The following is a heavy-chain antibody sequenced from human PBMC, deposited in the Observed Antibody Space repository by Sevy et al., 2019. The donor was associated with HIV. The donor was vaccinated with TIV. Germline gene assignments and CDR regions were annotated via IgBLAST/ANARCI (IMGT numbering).Heavy chain of an antibody. CDR3: AKRGGHDTSGNVSYYYYGMDV. V-gene: IGHV3-30*18. CDR2: ISFDGDTK. CDR1: GFSFRNFG. Sequence: GGSLRLSCAASGFSFRNFGMHWVRQAPGKGLEWLALISFDGDTKYYGDSVKGRFTISRDNSKNTLYLQMNSLRVEDTAVYYCAKRGGHDTSGNVSYYYYGMDVWGQGTTVTVSS. D-gene: IGHD3-22*01. J-gene: IGHJ6*02.